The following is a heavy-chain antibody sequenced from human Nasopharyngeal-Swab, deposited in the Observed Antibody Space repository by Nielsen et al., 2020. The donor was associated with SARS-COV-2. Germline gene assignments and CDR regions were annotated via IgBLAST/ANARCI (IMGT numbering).Heavy chain of an antibody. Sequence: VRQMPGKGLEWIGYIYYSGSTYYNPSLKSRVTISVDTSKNQFSLKLSSVTAADTAVYYCASTLAMVRGVIRDYWGQGTLVTVSS. V-gene: IGHV4-31*02. D-gene: IGHD3-10*01. J-gene: IGHJ4*02. CDR3: ASTLAMVRGVIRDY. CDR2: IYYSGST.